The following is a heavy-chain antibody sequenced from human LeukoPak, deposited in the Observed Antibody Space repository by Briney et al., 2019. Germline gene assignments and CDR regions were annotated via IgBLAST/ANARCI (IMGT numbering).Heavy chain of an antibody. CDR2: IYYSGST. Sequence: SETLSLTCTVSGGSISSYYWSWIRQPPGKGLEWIGSIYYSGSTYYNPSLKSRVTISVDTSKNQFSLKLSSVTAADTAVYYCARGIAAAAQNAFDIWGQGTMVTVSS. D-gene: IGHD6-13*01. CDR1: GGSISSYY. V-gene: IGHV4-59*12. CDR3: ARGIAAAAQNAFDI. J-gene: IGHJ3*02.